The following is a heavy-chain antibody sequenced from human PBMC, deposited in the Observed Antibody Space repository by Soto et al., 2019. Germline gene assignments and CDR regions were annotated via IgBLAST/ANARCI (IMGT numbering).Heavy chain of an antibody. CDR2: IYPGDSDT. V-gene: IGHV5-51*01. Sequence: GESLKISCKGSGYSFTSYWIGWVRQMPVKGLEWMGIIYPGDSDTRYSPSFQGQVTISADKSISTAYLQWSSLKASDTAMYYCARGCISTSCDSVGHDYWGQGTLVTVSS. CDR1: GYSFTSYW. D-gene: IGHD2-2*01. CDR3: ARGCISTSCDSVGHDY. J-gene: IGHJ4*02.